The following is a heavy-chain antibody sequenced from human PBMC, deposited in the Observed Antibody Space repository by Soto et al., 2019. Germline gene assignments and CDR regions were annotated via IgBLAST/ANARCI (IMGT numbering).Heavy chain of an antibody. CDR2: LYYTGTT. Sequence: LPETLSLTCTVSGGSISNHFWSWIRQPPGKGLEWIGYLYYTGTTTFNPSLKSRVTMSVDTSKNHFSLRLNSVTAADTAVYYCASAKGGSYYFDYWGQGTLVTVSS. CDR1: GGSISNHF. CDR3: ASAKGGSYYFDY. D-gene: IGHD1-26*01. J-gene: IGHJ4*02. V-gene: IGHV4-59*11.